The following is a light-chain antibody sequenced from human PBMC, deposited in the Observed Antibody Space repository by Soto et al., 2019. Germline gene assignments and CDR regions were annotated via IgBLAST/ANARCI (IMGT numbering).Light chain of an antibody. CDR1: QSIGNY. J-gene: IGKJ3*01. V-gene: IGKV3-11*01. Sequence: EVVLTQSPATLSLSPGEGATLSCRASQSIGNYLAWYQQKPGQAPRLLIYATSNRATGIPARFSGSGSGTDSPLTISSLEPEDFAVYYCQQRSSSPFTFGPGTKVDIK. CDR3: QQRSSSPFT. CDR2: ATS.